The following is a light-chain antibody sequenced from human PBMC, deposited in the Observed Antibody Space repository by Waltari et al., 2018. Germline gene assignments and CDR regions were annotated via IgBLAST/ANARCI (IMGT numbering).Light chain of an antibody. CDR3: VLYGGNGIWV. Sequence: QTVVTQEPAFSVSPGGTLTLTCALTSVSVSTSDYPSWYQQTPGQAPRTLIYSTNIRSSGVPDRFSGSIIGNKAALTITGAQADDESDYYCVLYGGNGIWVFGGGTRLTVL. J-gene: IGLJ3*02. CDR2: STN. CDR1: SVSVSTSDY. V-gene: IGLV8-61*01.